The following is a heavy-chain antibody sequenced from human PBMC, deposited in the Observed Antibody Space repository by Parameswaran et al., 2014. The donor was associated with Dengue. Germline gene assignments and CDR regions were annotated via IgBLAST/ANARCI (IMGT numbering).Heavy chain of an antibody. D-gene: IGHD2-2*01. Sequence: RWIRQPPGKGLEWVANIKQDGSEKYYVDSVKGRFTISRDNAKNSLYLQMNSLRAEDTAVYYCARSVVVPAANLLYYYYGMDVWGQGTTVTVSS. V-gene: IGHV3-7*01. J-gene: IGHJ6*02. CDR2: IKQDGSEK. CDR3: ARSVVVPAANLLYYYYGMDV.